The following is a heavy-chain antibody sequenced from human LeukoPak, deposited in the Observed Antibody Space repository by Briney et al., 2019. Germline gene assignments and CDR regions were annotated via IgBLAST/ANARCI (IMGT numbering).Heavy chain of an antibody. D-gene: IGHD2-21*02. J-gene: IGHJ4*02. Sequence: PGGSLRLSCSASGFSLTTYPMAWVRQAAGKGLEWDSVIGPDGGGIQYVDSVKGRFTISRDTSKNTLYLQMNSLRAEDTAVYYCAKYAPPSTLLTRFFDSWGQGTLVTVSS. CDR2: IGPDGGGI. CDR1: GFSLTTYP. V-gene: IGHV3-23*01. CDR3: AKYAPPSTLLTRFFDS.